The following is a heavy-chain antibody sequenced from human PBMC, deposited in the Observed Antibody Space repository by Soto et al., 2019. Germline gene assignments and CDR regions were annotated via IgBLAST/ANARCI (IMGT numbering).Heavy chain of an antibody. CDR2: INPNSGGT. D-gene: IGHD6-19*01. J-gene: IGHJ4*02. CDR3: ASAAVTGTAGLDF. Sequence: VPVKVSSKAPGVAFRGFYLRSLCQAPGQGLEWMGWINPNSGGTKSAEKFQGRVTMTRDTSISTAYMELSRLTSDDTAVYYCASAAVTGTAGLDFWGQGTQVTVSS. V-gene: IGHV1-2*02. CDR1: GVAFRGFY.